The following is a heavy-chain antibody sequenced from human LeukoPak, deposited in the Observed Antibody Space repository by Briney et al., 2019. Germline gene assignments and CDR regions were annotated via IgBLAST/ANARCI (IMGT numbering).Heavy chain of an antibody. D-gene: IGHD6-13*01. CDR3: AHRHIEADAIFDY. Sequence: GPTLLKPSQTLTLTFSFSGFALSTSEVGVGWIRQPPGKVMERLAPIYWDDDKRYSPSLKSRVTITKATSKTQVVLIMTNMDPMDTATYYCAHRHIEADAIFDYWGQGTLVTVSS. J-gene: IGHJ4*02. CDR1: GFALSTSEVG. V-gene: IGHV2-5*02. CDR2: IYWDDDK.